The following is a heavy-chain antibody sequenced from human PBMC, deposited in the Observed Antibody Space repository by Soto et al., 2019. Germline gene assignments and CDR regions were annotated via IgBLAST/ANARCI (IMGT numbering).Heavy chain of an antibody. CDR1: GFTLSAYW. D-gene: IGHD3-16*01. CDR2: LSSDGFGT. Sequence: GGSLRLSCAASGFTLSAYWMHWVRQAPGRGLEWVSRLSSDGFGTAYADSVKGRFHISKDNARNTLFLQMNGLRAEDTAVYYCARDLGGPDYWGRGTLVTVSS. CDR3: ARDLGGPDY. J-gene: IGHJ4*02. V-gene: IGHV3-74*03.